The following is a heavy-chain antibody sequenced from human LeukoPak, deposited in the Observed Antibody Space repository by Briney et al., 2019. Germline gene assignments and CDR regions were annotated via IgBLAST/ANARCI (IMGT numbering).Heavy chain of an antibody. CDR3: ARGYHYGSGSYYAF. J-gene: IGHJ4*02. CDR1: GFTFNNYW. CDR2: IKQDGSEK. V-gene: IGHV3-7*01. Sequence: GGSLRLSCAASGFTFNNYWMTWVRQAPGKGLEWVANIKQDGSEKYYGDSVKGRFTNSRDNVRHSVYLQMNSLRAEDTAVYYCARGYHYGSGSYYAFWGQGTLVTVSS. D-gene: IGHD3-10*01.